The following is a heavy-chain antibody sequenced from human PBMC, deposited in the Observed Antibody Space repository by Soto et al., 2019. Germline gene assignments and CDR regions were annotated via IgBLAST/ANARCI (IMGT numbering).Heavy chain of an antibody. J-gene: IGHJ5*02. CDR2: ISAYNGNT. Sequence: ASVKVSCKASGYTFTSYGISWVRQAPGQGLEWMGCISAYNGNTNYAQKLQGRVTMTTDTSTSTAYMELRSLRSDDTAVYYCARVYFHAVAGTHWFDPWGQGTLVTVSS. CDR1: GYTFTSYG. V-gene: IGHV1-18*01. CDR3: ARVYFHAVAGTHWFDP. D-gene: IGHD6-19*01.